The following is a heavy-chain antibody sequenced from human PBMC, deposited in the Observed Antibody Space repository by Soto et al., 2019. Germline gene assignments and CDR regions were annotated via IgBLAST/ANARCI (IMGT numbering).Heavy chain of an antibody. CDR2: ISGNSRKT. CDR3: ANGYYSGYDLAYFDY. V-gene: IGHV3-23*01. Sequence: PGRSLRLSCAAFGFPFSSYGMSRVRQAPGKGLEWVSGISGNSRKTYFAASVKGRFTISRDNSTNTLYLQMNGPRAEDTAVYYWANGYYSGYDLAYFDYWGQGALVTVSS. J-gene: IGHJ4*02. CDR1: GFPFSSYG. D-gene: IGHD5-12*01.